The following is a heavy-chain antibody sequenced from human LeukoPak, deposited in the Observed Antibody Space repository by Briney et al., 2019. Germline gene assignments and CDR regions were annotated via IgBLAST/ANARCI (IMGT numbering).Heavy chain of an antibody. D-gene: IGHD3-9*01. CDR2: ISGSGGST. CDR1: GFTFSGYA. CDR3: AKDRKITYYDILTGPPSYFDY. Sequence: SGGSLRLSCAASGFTFSGYAMSWVRQAPGKGLEWVSAISGSGGSTYYADSVKGRFTISRDNSKNTLYLQMNSLRAEDTAVYYCAKDRKITYYDILTGPPSYFDYWGQGTLVTVSS. V-gene: IGHV3-23*01. J-gene: IGHJ4*02.